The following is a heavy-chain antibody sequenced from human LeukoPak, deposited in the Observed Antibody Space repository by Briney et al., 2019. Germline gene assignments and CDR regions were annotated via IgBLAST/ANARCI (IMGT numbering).Heavy chain of an antibody. CDR2: ISYDGSSK. V-gene: IGHV3-30*18. J-gene: IGHJ6*03. D-gene: IGHD2-8*01. Sequence: GRSLRLSCAASGFTFSSYGMHWVRQAPGKGLEWVAVISYDGSSKYYADSVKGRFTISRDNSKNTLYLQMNSLRAEDTAVYYCAKIAIGNGYYYYYYMDVWGKGTTVTVSS. CDR3: AKIAIGNGYYYYYYMDV. CDR1: GFTFSSYG.